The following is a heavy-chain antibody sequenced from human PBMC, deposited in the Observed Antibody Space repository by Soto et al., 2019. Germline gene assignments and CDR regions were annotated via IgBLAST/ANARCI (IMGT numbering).Heavy chain of an antibody. CDR3: AAGEYSSGWYRDYYYYGMDV. V-gene: IGHV1-58*01. D-gene: IGHD6-19*01. J-gene: IGHJ6*02. Sequence: SVKVSCKASGFTFTSSAVHWVRQARGQRLEWIGWIVVGSGNTNYAQKFQERVTITRDMSTSTAYMELSSLRSEDTAVYYCAAGEYSSGWYRDYYYYGMDVWGQGTTVTVYS. CDR1: GFTFTSSA. CDR2: IVVGSGNT.